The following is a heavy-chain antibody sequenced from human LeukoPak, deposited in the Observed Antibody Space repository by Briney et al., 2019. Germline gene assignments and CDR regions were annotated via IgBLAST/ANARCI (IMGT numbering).Heavy chain of an antibody. D-gene: IGHD2-15*01. CDR3: AKEYCGGGSCLNY. CDR1: GFTFSSYG. CDR2: IRYDGSNK. J-gene: IGHJ4*02. V-gene: IGHV3-30*02. Sequence: QPGGCLRLSCAASGFTFSSYGMHWVRQAPGKGLEWVAFIRYDGSNKYYADSVKGRFTISRDNSRNTLYLQMNSLRAEDTAVYYCAKEYCGGGSCLNYWGQGTLVTVSS.